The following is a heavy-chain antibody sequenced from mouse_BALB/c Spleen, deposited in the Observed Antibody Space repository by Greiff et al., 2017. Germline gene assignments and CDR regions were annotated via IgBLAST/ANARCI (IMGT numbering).Heavy chain of an antibody. Sequence: EVQRVESGPGLVKPSQSLSLTCTVTGYSITSDYAWNWIRQFPGNKLEWMGYISYSGSTSYNPSLKSRISITRDTSKNQFFLQLNSVTTEDTATYYCARGYYGSSYVPYYYAMDYWGQGTSVTVSS. CDR1: GYSITSDYA. V-gene: IGHV3-2*02. CDR2: ISYSGST. D-gene: IGHD1-1*01. CDR3: ARGYYGSSYVPYYYAMDY. J-gene: IGHJ4*01.